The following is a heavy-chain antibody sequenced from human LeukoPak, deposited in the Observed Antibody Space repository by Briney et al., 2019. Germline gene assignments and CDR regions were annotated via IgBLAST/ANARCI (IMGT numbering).Heavy chain of an antibody. CDR2: INPNSGGT. J-gene: IGHJ4*02. V-gene: IGHV1-2*02. Sequence: ASVKVSCKASGYTFTGHYIHWVRQAPGQGLEWMGWINPNSGGTDYAQKFQDRVTMTRDTSISTAYMELSRLRSDDTAVYYCARANSGSLLDYWGQGTLVTVSS. CDR3: ARANSGSLLDY. D-gene: IGHD5-12*01. CDR1: GYTFTGHY.